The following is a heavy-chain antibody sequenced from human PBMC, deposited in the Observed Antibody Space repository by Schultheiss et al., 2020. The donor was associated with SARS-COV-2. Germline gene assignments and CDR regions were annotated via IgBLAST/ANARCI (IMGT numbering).Heavy chain of an antibody. D-gene: IGHD2-21*02. Sequence: ASVKVSCKASGYTFTSYGISWVRQAPGQGLEWMGWISAYNGNTNYAQKLQGRVTMTTDTSTSTVYMELSSLRSEDTAVYYCARAGLAYCGGDCYSGVYFDYWGQGTLVTVSS. V-gene: IGHV1-18*01. CDR2: ISAYNGNT. J-gene: IGHJ4*02. CDR1: GYTFTSYG. CDR3: ARAGLAYCGGDCYSGVYFDY.